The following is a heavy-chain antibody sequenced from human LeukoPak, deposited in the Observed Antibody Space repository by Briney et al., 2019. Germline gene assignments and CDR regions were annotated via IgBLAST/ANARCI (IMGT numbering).Heavy chain of an antibody. D-gene: IGHD3-22*01. CDR2: IYHAGST. CDR1: GGSNSSGGYF. CDR3: ARATHYSASTGGPYMDV. J-gene: IGHJ6*03. Sequence: SQTLSLTCTVSGGSNSSGGYFWSWIRQHPGKGLEWIAHIYHAGSTHDNPSLRGRVAISLDTSANQFSLRLSSVTAADTAVYFCARATHYSASTGGPYMDVWGQGTTVTVSS. V-gene: IGHV4-31*03.